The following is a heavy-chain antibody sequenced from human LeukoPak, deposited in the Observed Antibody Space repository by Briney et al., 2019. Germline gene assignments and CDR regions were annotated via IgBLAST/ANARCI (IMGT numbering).Heavy chain of an antibody. Sequence: PSETLSLPCTVSGGSISSYHWRWIRQPPGKALEWVVYIYYSGSTNYNPSLKSRVTISVDTSKNQFSLKLSSVTAADTAVYYCARGRLVGATGYYFDYWGQGTLVTVSS. V-gene: IGHV4-59*01. J-gene: IGHJ4*02. CDR2: IYYSGST. CDR3: ARGRLVGATGYYFDY. D-gene: IGHD1-26*01. CDR1: GGSISSYH.